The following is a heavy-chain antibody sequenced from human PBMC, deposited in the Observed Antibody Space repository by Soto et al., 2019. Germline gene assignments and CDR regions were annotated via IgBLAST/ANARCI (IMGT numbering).Heavy chain of an antibody. CDR3: ARGRNYGPYYFDY. CDR2: IKKGGSKQ. D-gene: IGHD3-10*01. V-gene: IGHV3-7*05. J-gene: IGHJ4*02. CDR1: EFTFSSYW. Sequence: GGSLRLSCAASEFTFSSYWMGWVRQAPGKGLEWVANIKKGGSKQYYVDPVKGRFTISRDNAKNSLYMQMNSLRADDTAVYFCARGRNYGPYYFDYWGQGALVTVSS.